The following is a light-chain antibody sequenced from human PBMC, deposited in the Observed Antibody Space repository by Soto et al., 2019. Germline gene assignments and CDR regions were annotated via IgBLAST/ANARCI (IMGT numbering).Light chain of an antibody. J-gene: IGKJ1*01. CDR1: QSVSNY. CDR2: DAS. V-gene: IGKV3-11*01. CDR3: QQCNSWPQWT. Sequence: EIVLTQPPATLSLSPGEKATLSCRASQSVSNYLAWYQQKPGQAPRLLIYDASNRATGIPARFSGSGSGTDFTLTISSLEPEDFAVYYCQQCNSWPQWTFGQGTKVDI.